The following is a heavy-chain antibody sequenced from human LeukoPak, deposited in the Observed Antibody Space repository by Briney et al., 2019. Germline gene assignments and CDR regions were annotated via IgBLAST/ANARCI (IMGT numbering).Heavy chain of an antibody. V-gene: IGHV4-61*02. D-gene: IGHD6-6*01. Sequence: SETLSLTCTVSGGSISSGSYYWSWIRQPAGKGLEWIGRIYTSGSTNYNPSLKSRVTISVDTSKNQFSLKLSSVTAADTAVYYCARGQRAARYHWFEPWGQGTLVTVSS. CDR2: IYTSGST. J-gene: IGHJ5*02. CDR1: GGSISSGSYY. CDR3: ARGQRAARYHWFEP.